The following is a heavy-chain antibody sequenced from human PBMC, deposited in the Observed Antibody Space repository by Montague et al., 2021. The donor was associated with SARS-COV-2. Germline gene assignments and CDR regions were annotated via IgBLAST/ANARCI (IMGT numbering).Heavy chain of an antibody. V-gene: IGHV3-48*03. CDR2: ISSSGSTL. J-gene: IGHJ4*02. Sequence: SLRLSCPASGFTFSSYEMNWVRQAPGKGLEWVSYISSSGSTLYHADSVRGRFTISRDNARDSVYLQMNSLGAEDTAVYYCAREEDSYGSGTLDYWGQGTLVTVSS. CDR1: GFTFSSYE. CDR3: AREEDSYGSGTLDY. D-gene: IGHD3-10*01.